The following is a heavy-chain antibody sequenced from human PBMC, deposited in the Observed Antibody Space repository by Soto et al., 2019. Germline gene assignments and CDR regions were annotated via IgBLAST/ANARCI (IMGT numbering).Heavy chain of an antibody. V-gene: IGHV4-34*01. CDR3: ARGSGIVALPGELEDVKYDY. CDR2: INESGST. CDR1: GQSFSGHS. Sequence: QVQLQQWGAGLVKPSETLSLSCAVYGQSFSGHSWAWIRQPPGKGLEWIGEINESGSTYYNPSLKSRVTISTDTSKNQFSLKLSAVIAADTAAYFCARGSGIVALPGELEDVKYDYWGQGTLVNVSS. J-gene: IGHJ4*02. D-gene: IGHD1-1*01.